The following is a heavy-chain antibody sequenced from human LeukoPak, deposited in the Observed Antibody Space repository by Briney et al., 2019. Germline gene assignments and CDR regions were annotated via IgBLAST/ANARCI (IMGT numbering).Heavy chain of an antibody. Sequence: GGSLRPSCAASGFTFSKYWMLWVRQAPGKGLESVSRINTDGTVTTYADSVKGRFTVSRDNADNTMFLQMNSVRDEDTAVYYCATKQWLAPPPDSWGQGTPVTVSS. D-gene: IGHD6-19*01. V-gene: IGHV3-74*01. CDR1: GFTFSKYW. J-gene: IGHJ4*02. CDR3: ATKQWLAPPPDS. CDR2: INTDGTVT.